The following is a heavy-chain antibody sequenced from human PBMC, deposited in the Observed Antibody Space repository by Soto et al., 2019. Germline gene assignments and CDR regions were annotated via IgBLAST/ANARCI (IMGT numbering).Heavy chain of an antibody. CDR1: GFTVSSNY. CDR2: IYSGGTT. J-gene: IGHJ4*02. D-gene: IGHD6-13*01. CDR3: ASPRDINSWYAVYY. V-gene: IGHV3-53*02. Sequence: EVQLVETGGGLIQPGGSLRLSCAASGFTVSSNYMSWVRQAPGKGLEWVSTIYSGGTTYYADSVKGRFTISRDNSKNTVYLQMNSLRAEDTSVYYCASPRDINSWYAVYYWGQGTLVTVSS.